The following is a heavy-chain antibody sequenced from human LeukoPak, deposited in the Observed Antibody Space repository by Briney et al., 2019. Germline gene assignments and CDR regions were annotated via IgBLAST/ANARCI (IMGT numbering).Heavy chain of an antibody. D-gene: IGHD2-15*01. J-gene: IGHJ3*02. CDR3: ARDQEGYCSGGSCYSPAFDI. Sequence: GGSRRLSCAASGFTFSSYAMHWVRQAPGKGQEYVSAIRSNGGSTYYANSMNGRFTISRDNSKNTLYLQLGSLRAEDMAVYYCARDQEGYCSGGSCYSPAFDIWGQGTMVTVSS. CDR2: IRSNGGST. CDR1: GFTFSSYA. V-gene: IGHV3-64*01.